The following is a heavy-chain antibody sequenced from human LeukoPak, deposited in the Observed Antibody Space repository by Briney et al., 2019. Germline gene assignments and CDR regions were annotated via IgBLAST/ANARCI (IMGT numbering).Heavy chain of an antibody. D-gene: IGHD1-26*01. Sequence: PGGSLRLSCAASGFTFSIYWMQSVRQAPGKGLVWVSPINPDGTVTTYADSVKGRFTISRDNAKNTLYLQMNSLRVEDTAVYYCVRDLPSGVFDLWGRGTLATVSS. CDR2: INPDGTVT. J-gene: IGHJ2*01. V-gene: IGHV3-74*01. CDR1: GFTFSIYW. CDR3: VRDLPSGVFDL.